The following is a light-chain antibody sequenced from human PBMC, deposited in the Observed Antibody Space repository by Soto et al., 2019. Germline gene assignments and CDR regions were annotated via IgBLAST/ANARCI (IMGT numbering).Light chain of an antibody. CDR2: EAS. CDR3: QQFNSSPIT. J-gene: IGKJ5*01. V-gene: IGKV1-5*01. CDR1: QTISSW. Sequence: DIHVTQSPSTLSGSVGNIFTITCRASQTISSWLAWYQQKPGKAPKLLIYEASSLESGVPSRLRGSGYGTEFTLTISGMQHDDFATYYCQQFNSSPITFGQGTRLEIK.